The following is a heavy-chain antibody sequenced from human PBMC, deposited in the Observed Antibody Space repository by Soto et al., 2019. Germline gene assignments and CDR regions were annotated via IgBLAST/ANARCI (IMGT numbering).Heavy chain of an antibody. J-gene: IGHJ4*02. V-gene: IGHV1-24*01. D-gene: IGHD3-22*01. Sequence: ASVKVSCKVSGYTLTELSMHWVRQAPGKGLEWMGGFDPEDGETIYAQKFQGRVTMTEDTSTDTAYMELSSLRSEDTAVYYCATVQLRITMIVLSFDYWGQGTLVTVSS. CDR1: GYTLTELS. CDR3: ATVQLRITMIVLSFDY. CDR2: FDPEDGET.